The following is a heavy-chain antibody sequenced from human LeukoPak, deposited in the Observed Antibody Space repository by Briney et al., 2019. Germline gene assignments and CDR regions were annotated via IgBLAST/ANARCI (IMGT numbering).Heavy chain of an antibody. CDR1: GYTFTGYY. D-gene: IGHD5-12*01. Sequence: ASVKVSCKASGYTFTGYYMHWVRQAPGQGLEWMGWINPNSGGTNYAQKFQGRVTMTRDTSISTAYMELSRLRSDDTAVYYCASPASGYDYPYYYGMDVWGQGILVTVSS. CDR2: INPNSGGT. V-gene: IGHV1-2*02. J-gene: IGHJ6*02. CDR3: ASPASGYDYPYYYGMDV.